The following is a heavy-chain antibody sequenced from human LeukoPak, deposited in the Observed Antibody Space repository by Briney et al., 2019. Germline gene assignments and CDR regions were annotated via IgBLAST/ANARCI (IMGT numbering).Heavy chain of an antibody. CDR2: IKQDGSEK. D-gene: IGHD6-19*01. CDR3: ARSGWLVPFDY. J-gene: IGHJ4*02. Sequence: GGSLRLSCIASGFTFSSYWMTWVRQAPGKGLEWVANIKQDGSEKYYVDSVKGRFTISRDNAKNSLFLQMDSLRAEETAVYYCARSGWLVPFDYWGQGTLVTVSS. V-gene: IGHV3-7*05. CDR1: GFTFSSYW.